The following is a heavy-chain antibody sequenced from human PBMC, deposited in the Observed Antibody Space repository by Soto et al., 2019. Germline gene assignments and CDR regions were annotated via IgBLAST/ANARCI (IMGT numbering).Heavy chain of an antibody. J-gene: IGHJ4*02. V-gene: IGHV1-3*01. CDR1: GYTLSSYG. CDR2: INGGNGDT. CDR3: ARGRSLFRAGDTSVNFFDY. Sequence: ASVKVSCKASGYTLSSYGIHWVRQAPGQRLEWMGWINGGNGDTMYAQKFQDRVTMTRGTSANTAYMEVSSLASKDTAVYYCARGRSLFRAGDTSVNFFDYWGQGTLVTISS. D-gene: IGHD1-26*01.